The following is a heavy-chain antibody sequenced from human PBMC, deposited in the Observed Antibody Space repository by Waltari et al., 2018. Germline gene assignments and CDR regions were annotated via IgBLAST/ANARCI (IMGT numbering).Heavy chain of an antibody. CDR1: GGSISSYY. CDR2: IYTRGGT. V-gene: IGHV4-4*07. D-gene: IGHD6-6*01. CDR3: ARDRSSSSYFDY. J-gene: IGHJ4*02. Sequence: QVQLQESGPGLVKTSETLSLTCTVSGGSISSYYWSWVRQPAGTVLEWIGRIYTRGGTNYNPSLKSRVTMSVDTSKNQFSLKLSSVTAADTAVYYCARDRSSSSYFDYWGQGTLVTVSS.